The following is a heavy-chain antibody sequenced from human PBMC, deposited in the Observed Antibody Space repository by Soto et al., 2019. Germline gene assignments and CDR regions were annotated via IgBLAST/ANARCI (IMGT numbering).Heavy chain of an antibody. CDR2: INHSGIT. D-gene: IGHD5-12*01. CDR3: ARGLGEWLRFGYYYYGMDV. Sequence: SETLSLTCAVYGGSFSGYYWSWIRQPPGKGLEWIGEINHSGITNYNPSLKSRVTISVDTSKNQFSLKLSSVTAADTAVYYCARGLGEWLRFGYYYYGMDVWGQGTLVTVSS. CDR1: GGSFSGYY. J-gene: IGHJ6*02. V-gene: IGHV4-34*01.